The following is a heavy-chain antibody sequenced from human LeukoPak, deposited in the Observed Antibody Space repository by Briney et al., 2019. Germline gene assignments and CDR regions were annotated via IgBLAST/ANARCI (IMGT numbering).Heavy chain of an antibody. V-gene: IGHV3-13*05. CDR3: ARGRRSGRESDAFDI. CDR2: IGTAGDP. CDR1: GFTFSSYD. J-gene: IGHJ3*02. D-gene: IGHD3-10*01. Sequence: PGGSLRLSCAAPGFTFSSYDMHWVRQATGKGLEWVSAIGTAGDPYYPGSVKGRFTISRENAKNSLYLQMNSLRAGDTAVYYCARGRRSGRESDAFDIWGQGTMVTVSS.